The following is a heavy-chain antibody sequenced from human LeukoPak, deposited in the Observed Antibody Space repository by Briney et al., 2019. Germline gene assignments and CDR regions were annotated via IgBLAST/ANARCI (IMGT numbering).Heavy chain of an antibody. Sequence: GRSLRLSCAASGFTFSSYGMHWVRQAPGKGLEWVAVISYDGSNKYYADSVKGRFTTSRDNSKNTLYVQMNSLRAEDTAIYYCARGRGYRDYDRPLDYWGQGTLVTVSS. CDR3: ARGRGYRDYDRPLDY. V-gene: IGHV3-30*03. CDR1: GFTFSSYG. CDR2: ISYDGSNK. J-gene: IGHJ4*02. D-gene: IGHD5-12*01.